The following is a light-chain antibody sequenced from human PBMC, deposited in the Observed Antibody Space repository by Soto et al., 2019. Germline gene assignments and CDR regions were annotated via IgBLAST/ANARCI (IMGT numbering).Light chain of an antibody. V-gene: IGKV1-39*01. J-gene: IGKJ2*01. Sequence: DIQMTQSPSSLSVSIGNRVTITCRSSQSIGVYLNWYQKKPGTPPKILSYAASNLQSGVPSRFIGRGSGTDFTLTISSLQPEDFATYYCQQTYRNPYTFGQGTKLEI. CDR3: QQTYRNPYT. CDR2: AAS. CDR1: QSIGVY.